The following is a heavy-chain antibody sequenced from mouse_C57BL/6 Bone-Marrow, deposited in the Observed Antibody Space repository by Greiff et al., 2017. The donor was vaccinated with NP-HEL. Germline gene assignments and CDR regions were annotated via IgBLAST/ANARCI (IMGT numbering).Heavy chain of an antibody. J-gene: IGHJ1*03. D-gene: IGHD2-4*01. V-gene: IGHV1-69*01. CDR3: AREGLYYDHWYFDV. Sequence: VQLQQPGAELVMPGASVKLSCKASGYTFTSYWMHWVKQRPGQGLEWIGEIDPSDSYTNYNQKFKGKSTLTVDKSSSTAYMQLSSLTSEDSAVYYCAREGLYYDHWYFDVWGTGTTVTVSS. CDR2: IDPSDSYT. CDR1: GYTFTSYW.